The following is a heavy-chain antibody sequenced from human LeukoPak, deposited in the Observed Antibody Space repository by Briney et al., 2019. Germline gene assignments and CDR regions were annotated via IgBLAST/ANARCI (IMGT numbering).Heavy chain of an antibody. Sequence: SGGSLRLSCAASGFTFIDYDMHWVRQVIGKGLEWVSAIGIRGDTHYSGSVKGRFTISRENAESSLYLQMNSLRAEDTAVYYCARGGIQVSGIDGFDYWGQGTLVTVSS. CDR2: IGIRGDT. D-gene: IGHD6-19*01. CDR3: ARGGIQVSGIDGFDY. CDR1: GFTFIDYD. V-gene: IGHV3-13*01. J-gene: IGHJ4*02.